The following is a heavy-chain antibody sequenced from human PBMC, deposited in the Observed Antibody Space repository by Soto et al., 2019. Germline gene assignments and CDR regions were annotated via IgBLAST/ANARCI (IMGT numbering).Heavy chain of an antibody. CDR2: ISSSSSYT. D-gene: IGHD3-22*01. Sequence: LRLSCAASGFTFSDYYMSWIRQAPGKGLEWVSYISSSSSYTNYADSVKGRFTISRDNAKNSLYLQMNSLRAEDTAVYYCARVGYYDSSGYPPFDYWGQGTLVTVSS. CDR1: GFTFSDYY. V-gene: IGHV3-11*06. J-gene: IGHJ4*02. CDR3: ARVGYYDSSGYPPFDY.